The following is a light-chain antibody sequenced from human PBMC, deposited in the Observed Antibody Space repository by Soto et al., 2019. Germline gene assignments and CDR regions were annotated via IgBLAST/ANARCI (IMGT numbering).Light chain of an antibody. Sequence: DIQMTQSPSTLSASVGDRVTITCRASQSISSWLAWYQQKPGKAPKLLIYKASSLESGVPSRFSGSGSGTEFTLTISSLQPEDFATYYCQQANSFPPFTFGPGTKVDIK. CDR1: QSISSW. V-gene: IGKV1-5*03. CDR2: KAS. J-gene: IGKJ3*01. CDR3: QQANSFPPFT.